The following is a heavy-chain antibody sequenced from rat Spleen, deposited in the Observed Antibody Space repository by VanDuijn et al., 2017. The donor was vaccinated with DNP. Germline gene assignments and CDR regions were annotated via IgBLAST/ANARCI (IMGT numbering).Heavy chain of an antibody. Sequence: QVQLKESGPGLVQPSQTLSLTCTVAGFSLTSYNVHWVRQPPGKGLEWMGLIWTGGSTEYNSALESRLSISRDTSKSQVFLKRNSLRTEDTATYYCAREGYGTSYSMDAWGQGTSVTVSS. CDR2: IWTGGST. CDR1: GFSLTSYN. J-gene: IGHJ4*01. D-gene: IGHD1-11*01. V-gene: IGHV2-41*01. CDR3: AREGYGTSYSMDA.